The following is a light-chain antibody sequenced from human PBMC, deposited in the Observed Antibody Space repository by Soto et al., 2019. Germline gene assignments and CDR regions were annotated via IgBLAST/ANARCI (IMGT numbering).Light chain of an antibody. Sequence: DVVMTQSPLSLPVTLGQPASISCRSSQSLMHSDGNTYLNWFQQRPGQSPRRLIYEVSDRDSGVPDRFSGSGSGTDFTLKISRVAAEDVGVYYCMQGTHWPWTFGQGTEVEIK. CDR3: MQGTHWPWT. V-gene: IGKV2-30*02. J-gene: IGKJ1*01. CDR2: EVS. CDR1: QSLMHSDGNTY.